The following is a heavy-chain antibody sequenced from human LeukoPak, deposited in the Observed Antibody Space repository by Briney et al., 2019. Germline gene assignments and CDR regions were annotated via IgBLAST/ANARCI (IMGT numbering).Heavy chain of an antibody. Sequence: GGSLRLSCAASGFTFSSYAMSWVRQAPGKGLDWVSAISGSGGSTYYADSVKGRFTISRDNSKNTLYLQMNSLRAEDTAVYYCAKGGGDYVYYYYYMDVWGKGTTVTVSS. CDR1: GFTFSSYA. D-gene: IGHD4-17*01. V-gene: IGHV3-23*01. CDR3: AKGGGDYVYYYYYMDV. J-gene: IGHJ6*03. CDR2: ISGSGGST.